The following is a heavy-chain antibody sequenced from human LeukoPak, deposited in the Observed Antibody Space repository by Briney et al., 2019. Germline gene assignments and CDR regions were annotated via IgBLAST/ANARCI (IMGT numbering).Heavy chain of an antibody. V-gene: IGHV4-31*03. CDR1: GGSISSGGYY. CDR3: ARGEVRFLEWQRNWFDP. D-gene: IGHD3-3*01. Sequence: SETLSLTCTVSGGSISSGGYYWSWIRQHPGRGLEWIVYIYYSGSTYYNPSLKSRVTISVDTSKNQFSLKLSSVTAADTAVYYCARGEVRFLEWQRNWFDPWGQGTLVTVSS. J-gene: IGHJ5*02. CDR2: IYYSGST.